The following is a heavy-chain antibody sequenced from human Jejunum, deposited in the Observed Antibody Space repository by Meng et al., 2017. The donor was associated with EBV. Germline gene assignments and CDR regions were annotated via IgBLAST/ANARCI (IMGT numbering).Heavy chain of an antibody. Sequence: QVQLQQWGAGLLKPSETLSLTCGVYGGSFGNFYWSWIRQPPGKGLEWMGEINHSGRTNYDPSLKSRVSISLDTSKNQFSLKLNSVTAADTAVYYCAGGKYVAWEVLYAWGQGTLVTVSS. J-gene: IGHJ5*02. CDR1: GGSFGNFY. D-gene: IGHD1-26*01. CDR2: INHSGRT. CDR3: AGGKYVAWEVLYA. V-gene: IGHV4-34*01.